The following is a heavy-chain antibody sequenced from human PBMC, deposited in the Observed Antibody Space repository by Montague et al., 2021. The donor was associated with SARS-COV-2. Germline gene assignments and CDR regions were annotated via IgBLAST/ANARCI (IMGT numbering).Heavy chain of an antibody. CDR2: TYYRSKRYN. CDR1: GDSVASTSVA. CDR3: ARAPGPGDGGNWYFEY. J-gene: IGHJ4*02. V-gene: IGHV6-1*01. Sequence: CAISGDSVASTSVAWSRIRQSPSGRLEWLVRTYYRSKRYNNYAASVRIRITIDPDTSKNQVSLHLNSVTPEDTAVYYCARAPGPGDGGNWYFEYWGQGSLVTVSS. D-gene: IGHD4-23*01.